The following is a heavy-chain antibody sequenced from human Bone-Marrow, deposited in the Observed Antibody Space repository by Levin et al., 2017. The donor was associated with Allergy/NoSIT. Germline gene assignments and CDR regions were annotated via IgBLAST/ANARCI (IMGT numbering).Heavy chain of an antibody. J-gene: IGHJ4*02. V-gene: IGHV3-48*01. Sequence: GESLKISCAASGFNLGSYSMNWVRQAPGKGLEWVSYISSSSGTIYYTDSVKGRFTVSRDNAKNSLYLQMSSLRAEDTAVYYCARTKQWLVRAYFDDWGQGTLVTVSS. CDR1: GFNLGSYS. CDR2: ISSSSGTI. D-gene: IGHD6-19*01. CDR3: ARTKQWLVRAYFDD.